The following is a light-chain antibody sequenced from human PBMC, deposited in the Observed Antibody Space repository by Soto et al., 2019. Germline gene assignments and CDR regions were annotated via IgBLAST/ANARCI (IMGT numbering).Light chain of an antibody. CDR1: EHFPIIS. CDR2: TAS. V-gene: IGKV3-11*01. Sequence: IVLTQSPGTLSLSPGERATLSCRASEHFPIISLSWYQQNPGQAPRLLIHTASNRATGIPARFSGSGSGTDFTLTISSLEPEDFAVYYCQQRSNWPPITFGQGTRLEIK. CDR3: QQRSNWPPIT. J-gene: IGKJ5*01.